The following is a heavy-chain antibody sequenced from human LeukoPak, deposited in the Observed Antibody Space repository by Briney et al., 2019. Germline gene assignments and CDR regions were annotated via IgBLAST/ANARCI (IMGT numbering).Heavy chain of an antibody. CDR1: GYTFTSYD. D-gene: IGHD3-3*01. V-gene: IGHV1-8*03. CDR2: MNQNSGNT. Sequence: ASVKVSCKASGYTFTSYDINWVRQATGQGLEWMGWMNQNSGNTGYAQKFQGRVTITRNNSISTAYMELSSLRSEDTAVYYCARGGYYDLWSGYYNWFDPWGQGTRVTVSS. J-gene: IGHJ5*02. CDR3: ARGGYYDLWSGYYNWFDP.